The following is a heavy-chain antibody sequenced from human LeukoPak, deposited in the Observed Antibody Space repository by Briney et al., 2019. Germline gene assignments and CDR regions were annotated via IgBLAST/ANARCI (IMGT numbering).Heavy chain of an antibody. J-gene: IGHJ4*02. D-gene: IGHD2-21*01. V-gene: IGHV3-23*01. CDR1: GFTFSSFS. Sequence: GALILSWAASGFTFSSFSMIWVRPDAGKGLQGVSTISESGGDTYYPDFVKGRFTISRDNSKNTVDLQMNSLRAEDTAVYYCAKDYSRRYYFDCWGQGTLVTVSS. CDR3: AKDYSRRYYFDC. CDR2: ISESGGDT.